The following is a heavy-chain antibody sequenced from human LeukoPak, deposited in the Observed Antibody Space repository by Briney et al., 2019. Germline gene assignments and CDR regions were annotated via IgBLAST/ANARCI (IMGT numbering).Heavy chain of an antibody. CDR3: ARFIRGGGYYLNDAFDI. V-gene: IGHV4-39*07. J-gene: IGHJ3*02. D-gene: IGHD3-22*01. Sequence: SETLSLTCTVSGGSISSSSYYWGWIRQPPGKGLEWIGSIYYSGSTYYNPSLKSRVTISVDTSKNQFSLKLSSVTAADTAVYYCARFIRGGGYYLNDAFDIWGQGTTVTVS. CDR1: GGSISSSSYY. CDR2: IYYSGST.